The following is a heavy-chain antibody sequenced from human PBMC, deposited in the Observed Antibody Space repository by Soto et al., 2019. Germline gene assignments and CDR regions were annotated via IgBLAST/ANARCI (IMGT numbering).Heavy chain of an antibody. CDR3: ARSAQWLTASYGMDV. Sequence: PSETLSLTCTVSGGSISSGGYYWSWIRQHPGKGLEWIGYIYYSGSTYYNPSLKSRVTISVDTSKNQFSLKLSSVTAADTAVYYCARSAQWLTASYGMDVWGQGTTVTVSS. CDR1: GGSISSGGYY. J-gene: IGHJ6*02. V-gene: IGHV4-31*03. CDR2: IYYSGST. D-gene: IGHD3-22*01.